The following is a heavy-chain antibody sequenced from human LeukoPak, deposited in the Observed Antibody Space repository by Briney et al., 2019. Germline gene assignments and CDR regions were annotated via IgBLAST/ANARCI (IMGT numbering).Heavy chain of an antibody. CDR3: ARAVPVPAAIGGWFDP. CDR2: IYTSGST. D-gene: IGHD2-2*01. J-gene: IGHJ5*02. CDR1: GGSISSGCYY. V-gene: IGHV4-61*02. Sequence: SQTLSLTCTVSGGSISSGCYYWSWIRQPAGKGLEWIGRIYTSGSTNYNPSLKSRVTISVDTSKNQFSLKLSSVTAADTAVYYCARAVPVPAAIGGWFDPWGQGTLVTVSS.